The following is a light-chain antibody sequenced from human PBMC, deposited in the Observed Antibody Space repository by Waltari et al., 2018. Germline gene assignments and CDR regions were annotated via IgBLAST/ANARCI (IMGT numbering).Light chain of an antibody. Sequence: QSVLTQPPSVSGAPGQRVTISCTGSSSNIGAGYDVQWYQQLPQSAPKLLMFVNTKRPSGVPDRFSCSKSGTSAALAITGLQAEDGAVYYCQSYDRSLNGLVVFGGGTKLTVL. CDR2: VNT. CDR1: SSNIGAGYD. CDR3: QSYDRSLNGLVV. J-gene: IGLJ2*01. V-gene: IGLV1-40*01.